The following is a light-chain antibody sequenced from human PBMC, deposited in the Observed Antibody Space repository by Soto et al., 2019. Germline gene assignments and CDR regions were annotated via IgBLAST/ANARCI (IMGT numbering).Light chain of an antibody. J-gene: IGKJ5*01. Sequence: DIQMTQSPSSLSASVGDRVTITCQASQDSSNYLNWYQQKPGKAPKLLIYAASSLQSGVPSRFSGSGSGTDFTLTISSLQPEDFATYYCQQSYSTPITFGQGTRLEIK. CDR1: QDSSNY. CDR3: QQSYSTPIT. V-gene: IGKV1-39*01. CDR2: AAS.